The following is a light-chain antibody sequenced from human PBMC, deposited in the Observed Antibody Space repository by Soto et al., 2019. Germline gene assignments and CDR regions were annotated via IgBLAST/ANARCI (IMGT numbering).Light chain of an antibody. J-gene: IGLJ1*01. CDR1: NIGSES. V-gene: IGLV3-21*02. Sequence: SYELAQPPSVSVAPGHTARITCGGNNIGSESVHWYQQKPGQAPVLVVYDDSDRPSGIPERFSGSNSGNMATLTISRVEAGDEADYYCQVWDSSSDHYVFGTGTKVNVL. CDR3: QVWDSSSDHYV. CDR2: DDS.